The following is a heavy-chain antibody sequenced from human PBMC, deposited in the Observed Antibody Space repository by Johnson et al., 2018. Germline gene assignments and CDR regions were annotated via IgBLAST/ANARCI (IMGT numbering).Heavy chain of an antibody. V-gene: IGHV3-9*01. J-gene: IGHJ6*02. CDR1: GFRFDEYA. D-gene: IGHD3-3*01. Sequence: VQLVESGGGLVQPGRSLRLSCVGSGFRFDEYAMHWVRQAPVKGLEWVSGISWNSDFIDYADSVKGRFTTSRDNAGNSLYLQMNSLRIEDTAFYYCAKDVETRHYYGMDGWGQGTTVTVSS. CDR2: ISWNSDFI. CDR3: AKDVETRHYYGMDG.